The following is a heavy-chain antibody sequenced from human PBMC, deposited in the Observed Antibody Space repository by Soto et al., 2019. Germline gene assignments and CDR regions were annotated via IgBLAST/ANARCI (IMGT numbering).Heavy chain of an antibody. J-gene: IGHJ5*02. CDR2: INHSGST. D-gene: IGHD3-3*01. CDR1: GGSFSGYY. CDR3: ARGRGYDFWSGYYNRNWFDP. V-gene: IGHV4-34*01. Sequence: SETLSLTCAVYGGSFSGYYWSWIHQPPGKGLEWIGEINHSGSTNYNPSLKSRVTISVDTSKNQFSLKLSSVTAADTAVYYCARGRGYDFWSGYYNRNWFDPWGQGTLVTVSS.